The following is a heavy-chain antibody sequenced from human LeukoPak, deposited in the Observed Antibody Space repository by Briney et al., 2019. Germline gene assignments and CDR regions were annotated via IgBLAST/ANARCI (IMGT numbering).Heavy chain of an antibody. CDR1: GGTFSSYA. J-gene: IGHJ3*02. Sequence: SVKVSCKASGGTFSSYAISWVRQAPGQGLEWMGGIIPIFGTANYAQKFQGRVTITADESTSTAYMELSSLRSEDTAVYYCASQLSVVPAAHAFDIWGQGTMVTVSS. CDR3: ASQLSVVPAAHAFDI. V-gene: IGHV1-69*01. CDR2: IIPIFGTA. D-gene: IGHD2-2*01.